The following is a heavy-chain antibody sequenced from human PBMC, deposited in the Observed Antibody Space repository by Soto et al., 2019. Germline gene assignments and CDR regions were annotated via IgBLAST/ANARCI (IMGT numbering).Heavy chain of an antibody. D-gene: IGHD2-8*01. J-gene: IGHJ4*02. V-gene: IGHV3-23*01. CDR2: ISGDGADK. CDR3: VKDFRCAD. CDR1: GLACISTA. Sequence: GRCLRLSCVSSGLACISTALSSVRQAPRMGLEWVSAISGDGADKYYADSVRGRFTISRDNSKNTLSLQMNSLRDEDTALHYCVKDFRCADWGQGT.